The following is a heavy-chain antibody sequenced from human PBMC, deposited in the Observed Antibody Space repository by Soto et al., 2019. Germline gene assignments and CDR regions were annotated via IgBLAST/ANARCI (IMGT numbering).Heavy chain of an antibody. J-gene: IGHJ5*02. V-gene: IGHV1-69*13. CDR2: ITPIFGTA. CDR1: GGTFSSYA. CDR3: GYSHYYDSSGLNWFDP. Sequence: SVKVSCKASGGTFSSYAISWVRQAPGQGLEWMGGITPIFGTANYAQKFQGRVTITADESTSTAYMELSSLRSEDTAVYYCGYSHYYDSSGLNWFDPWGQGTLVTVSS. D-gene: IGHD3-22*01.